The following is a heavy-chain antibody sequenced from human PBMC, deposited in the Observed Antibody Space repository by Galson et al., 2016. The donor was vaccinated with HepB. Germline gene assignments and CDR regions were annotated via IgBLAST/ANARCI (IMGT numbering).Heavy chain of an antibody. CDR2: IFWDDDE. CDR3: SHTSHYYDSWHYRYIRKFAFDI. D-gene: IGHD3-22*01. J-gene: IGHJ3*02. CDR1: GFSLSTSGVG. Sequence: PALVKPTQTLTLTCTFSGFSLSTSGVGVGWFRQPPGKALQWLALIFWDDDEHYSTSLRSRLTITKDTSKNQVVLTITNMDTLDTAAYFCSHTSHYYDSWHYRYIRKFAFDIWGQGTMVAVSS. V-gene: IGHV2-5*02.